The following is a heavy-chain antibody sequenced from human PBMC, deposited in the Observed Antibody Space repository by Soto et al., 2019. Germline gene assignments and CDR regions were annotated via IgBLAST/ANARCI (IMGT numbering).Heavy chain of an antibody. D-gene: IGHD3-10*01. J-gene: IGHJ4*02. V-gene: IGHV3-74*01. CDR1: GFTFNHHW. CDR3: ARDTFGLAY. CDR2: ISTDGSDT. Sequence: EVQLLQSGGGLVQPGGSPRLSCAASGFTFNHHWMHWVRQAPGKGLVWVSRISTDGSDTSYAGSVKGRFTISRDNAKNTVYLQMSSLRAEDTAVYYCARDTFGLAYWGQGTLVTVSS.